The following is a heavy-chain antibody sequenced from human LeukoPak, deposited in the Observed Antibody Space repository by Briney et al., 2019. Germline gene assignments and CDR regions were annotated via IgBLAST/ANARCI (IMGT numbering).Heavy chain of an antibody. Sequence: GGSLRLSCAASGFTVSTYSMNWVRQAPGKGLEWVSSISSSTYIYYADSVKGRFTTSRDNAKNSLYLQMNSLRAEDTAVYYCARVRCSGGSCFYNFDYWGQGSLVTVSS. J-gene: IGHJ4*02. CDR1: GFTVSTYS. V-gene: IGHV3-21*01. CDR3: ARVRCSGGSCFYNFDY. CDR2: ISSSTYI. D-gene: IGHD2-15*01.